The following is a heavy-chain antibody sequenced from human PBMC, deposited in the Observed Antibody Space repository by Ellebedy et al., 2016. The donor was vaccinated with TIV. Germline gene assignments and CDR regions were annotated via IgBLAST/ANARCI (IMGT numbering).Heavy chain of an antibody. Sequence: GESLKISCAASGFSFRSYWMSWVRQAPGKGLEWVANIYQDGGVQYYVDSVKGRFTISRDNADNSLFLQMNSLNAADKAVYYCARRGSYGDYAVQVNSWFDTWGQGTLVSVSS. D-gene: IGHD4-17*01. CDR1: GFSFRSYW. J-gene: IGHJ5*02. CDR2: IYQDGGVQ. CDR3: ARRGSYGDYAVQVNSWFDT. V-gene: IGHV3-7*01.